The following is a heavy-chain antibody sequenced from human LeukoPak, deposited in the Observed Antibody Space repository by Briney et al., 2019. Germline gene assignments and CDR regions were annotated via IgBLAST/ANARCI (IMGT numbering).Heavy chain of an antibody. CDR2: IYDSGNT. D-gene: IGHD1-26*01. Sequence: LECIGYIYDSGNTIYNPSLKSRATISVDTSKNQFSLKLTSVTAADTAVYYCVRDRELTYWGQGTLVTVSS. J-gene: IGHJ4*02. CDR3: VRDRELTY. V-gene: IGHV4-59*01.